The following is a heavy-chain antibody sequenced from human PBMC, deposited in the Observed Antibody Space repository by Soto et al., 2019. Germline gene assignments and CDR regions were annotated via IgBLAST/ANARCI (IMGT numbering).Heavy chain of an antibody. CDR1: GGSISSGGYS. CDR2: IYYSGST. Sequence: SETLSLTCAVSGGSISSGGYSWSWIRQPPGKGLEWIGNIYYSGSTYYNPSLKSRVTISVDTSKNQFSLKLSSVTAADTAVYYCARWSSSWPYYFDYWGQGTLVTVSS. J-gene: IGHJ4*02. V-gene: IGHV4-30-2*01. CDR3: ARWSSSWPYYFDY. D-gene: IGHD6-13*01.